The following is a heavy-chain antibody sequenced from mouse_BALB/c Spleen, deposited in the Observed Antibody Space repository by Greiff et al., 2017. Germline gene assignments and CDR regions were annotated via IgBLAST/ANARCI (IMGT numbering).Heavy chain of an antibody. CDR1: GFNIKDTY. J-gene: IGHJ4*01. D-gene: IGHD2-4*01. V-gene: IGHV14-3*02. CDR2: IDPANGNT. CDR3: ARSTMIPYAMDY. Sequence: VQLKQSGAELVKPGASVKLSCTASGFNIKDTYMHWVKQRPEQGLEWIGRIDPANGNTKYDPKFQGKATITADTSSNTAYLQLSSLTSEDTAVYYCARSTMIPYAMDYWGQGTSVTVSS.